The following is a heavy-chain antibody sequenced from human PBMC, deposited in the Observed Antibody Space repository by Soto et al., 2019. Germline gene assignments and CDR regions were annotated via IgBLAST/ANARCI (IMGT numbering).Heavy chain of an antibody. CDR1: GGTFCKHA. V-gene: IGHV1-69*01. CDR3: ARGWGCSSNDCYFQY. D-gene: IGHD2-2*01. J-gene: IGHJ1*01. Sequence: QVQLVQSGAEVRKPGSSVKVSCKASGGTFCKHAISWVRQAPGQGLEWVGGIIRIVGTAKHGQKYQGKVTIIADESTTRVYMELSSRRCDDEATDYCARGWGCSSNDCYFQYWGQGTLVIVAS. CDR2: IIRIVGTA.